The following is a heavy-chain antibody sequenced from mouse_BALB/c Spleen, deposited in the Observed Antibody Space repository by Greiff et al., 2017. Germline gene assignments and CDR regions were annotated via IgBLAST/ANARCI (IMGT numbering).Heavy chain of an antibody. CDR1: GFTFSSYA. D-gene: IGHD1-1*01. V-gene: IGHV5-6-5*01. Sequence: EVQGVESGGGLVKPGGSLKLSCAASGFTFSSYAMSWVRQTPEKRLEWVASISSGGSTYYPDSVKGRFTISRDNARNILYLQMSSLRSEDTAMYYCARRGGITTVVEDYWGQGTTLTVSS. CDR2: ISSGGST. J-gene: IGHJ2*01. CDR3: ARRGGITTVVEDY.